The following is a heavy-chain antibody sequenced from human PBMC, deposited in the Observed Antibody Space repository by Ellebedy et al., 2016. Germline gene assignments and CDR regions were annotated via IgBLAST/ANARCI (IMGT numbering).Heavy chain of an antibody. J-gene: IGHJ4*02. CDR3: AKEFYDSSGYYSGGFIDY. D-gene: IGHD3-22*01. V-gene: IGHV3-23*01. CDR2: IRGNAGSA. Sequence: GESLKISCAASGFTFSTYAMSWVRQAPGKGLEWVSGIRGNAGSAYYADSVEGRFTISRDNSKNTLYLQMNGLRAEDSAVYYCAKEFYDSSGYYSGGFIDYWGQGTLVTVSS. CDR1: GFTFSTYA.